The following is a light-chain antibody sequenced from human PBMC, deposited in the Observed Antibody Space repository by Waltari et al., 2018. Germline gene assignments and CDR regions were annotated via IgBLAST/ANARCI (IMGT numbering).Light chain of an antibody. Sequence: EIVLTQSPATLSLSPGERATLSCGASQRISSRSLAWSQQKPGLAPRLLSYDAYSRATGIPDRCSGSGSGTDFTLTISRLEPEDFAVYHCQQYGGSSLTFGGGTRVEIK. CDR1: QRISSRS. J-gene: IGKJ4*01. V-gene: IGKV3D-20*01. CDR2: DAY. CDR3: QQYGGSSLT.